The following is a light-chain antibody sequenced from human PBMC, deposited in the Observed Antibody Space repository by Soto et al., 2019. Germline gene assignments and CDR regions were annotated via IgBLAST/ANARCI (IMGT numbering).Light chain of an antibody. CDR2: IAS. Sequence: EIVLTQSPGTLSLSPGERATLSCRASESVGSSYLAWYQQKPGQAPRLLIFIASRRAAGIPDRFSGSGSGTDFTLTISRLEPEDFAVYYCQQYGTSPWTFRQGTKVEIK. CDR3: QQYGTSPWT. CDR1: ESVGSSY. V-gene: IGKV3-20*01. J-gene: IGKJ1*01.